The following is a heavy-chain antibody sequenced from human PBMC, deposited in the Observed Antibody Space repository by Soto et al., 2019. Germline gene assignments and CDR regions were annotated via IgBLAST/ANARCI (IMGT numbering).Heavy chain of an antibody. CDR2: IIPIFNTA. CDR3: ARVRPTDYVGNYNNGMEV. V-gene: IGHV1-69*01. D-gene: IGHD4-17*01. Sequence: QVQLVQSGAEVKKPGSSVKVSCKASGGTLSNYAFTWVRQAPGQGLEWMGGIIPIFNTANYAQRFQGRVTITADESTSTAYMELNSLRSEDTAVYYCARVRPTDYVGNYNNGMEVWGQGTPVTVSS. J-gene: IGHJ6*02. CDR1: GGTLSNYA.